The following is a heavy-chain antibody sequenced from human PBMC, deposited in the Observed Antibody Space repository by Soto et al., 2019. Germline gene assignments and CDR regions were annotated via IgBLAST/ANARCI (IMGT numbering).Heavy chain of an antibody. CDR3: AKAISLFDSSGSFDY. CDR1: GFTFSSYA. J-gene: IGHJ4*02. V-gene: IGHV3-23*01. Sequence: GGSLRLSCAASGFTFSSYAMSWVRQAPGKGLEWVSAISGSGGSTYYADSVKGRFTISRDNSKNTLYLQMNSLRAEDTAVYYCAKAISLFDSSGSFDYWGQGTLVTVSS. CDR2: ISGSGGST. D-gene: IGHD3-22*01.